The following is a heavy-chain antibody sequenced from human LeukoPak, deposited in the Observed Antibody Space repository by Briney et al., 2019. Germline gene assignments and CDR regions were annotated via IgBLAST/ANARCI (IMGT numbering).Heavy chain of an antibody. J-gene: IGHJ4*02. V-gene: IGHV1-18*01. CDR3: ARESNLRYFDWLLREEGYFDY. CDR2: ISAYNGNT. D-gene: IGHD3-9*01. Sequence: ASVKVSCKASGYTFTSYGISWVRQAPGQGLEWMGWISAYNGNTNYAQKLQGRVTMTTDTSTSTAYMELRSLRSDDTAVYYCARESNLRYFDWLLREEGYFDYWGQGTLVTVSS. CDR1: GYTFTSYG.